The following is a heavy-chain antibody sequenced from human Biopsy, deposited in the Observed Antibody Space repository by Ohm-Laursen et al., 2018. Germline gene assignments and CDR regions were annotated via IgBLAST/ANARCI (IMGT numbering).Heavy chain of an antibody. D-gene: IGHD4-23*01. CDR2: ISYTGYT. Sequence: DTLSLTCTVSGGSFAGHYWSWIRQPPGKGLEWIGHISYTGYTSYNASLKSRVTISVDTSRNHFSLRLSSLTAADTAVYYCARGSNDFGGLYFPRWGQGTLLTVSS. J-gene: IGHJ4*02. CDR1: GGSFAGHY. V-gene: IGHV4-59*11. CDR3: ARGSNDFGGLYFPR.